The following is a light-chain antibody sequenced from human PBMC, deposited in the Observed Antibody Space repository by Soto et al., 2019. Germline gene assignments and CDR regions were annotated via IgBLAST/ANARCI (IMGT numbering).Light chain of an antibody. Sequence: DIQMTQSPSTLSSSVGDRVTITCRASQSISRGLAWYQQKPGKAPNVLIYDASTLESGVLSRFSGSGSGTEFTLTISSLQPEDFATYYCQHYSTVWAFGQGTKVDMK. CDR1: QSISRG. V-gene: IGKV1-5*01. CDR3: QHYSTVWA. J-gene: IGKJ1*01. CDR2: DAS.